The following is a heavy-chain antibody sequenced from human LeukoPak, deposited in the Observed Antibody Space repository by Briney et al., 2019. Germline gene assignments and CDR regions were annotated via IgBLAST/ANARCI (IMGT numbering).Heavy chain of an antibody. CDR2: ISGSGGST. CDR3: AKEDSSGYYGLDAFDI. J-gene: IGHJ3*02. Sequence: PGGSLRLSCAASGFTFSSYAMSWVREAPWKGLEWVSAISGSGGSTYYADSVKGRFTISRDNSKNTLYLQMHSLRAEDTAVYYCAKEDSSGYYGLDAFDIWGQGTMVTVSS. V-gene: IGHV3-23*01. CDR1: GFTFSSYA. D-gene: IGHD3-22*01.